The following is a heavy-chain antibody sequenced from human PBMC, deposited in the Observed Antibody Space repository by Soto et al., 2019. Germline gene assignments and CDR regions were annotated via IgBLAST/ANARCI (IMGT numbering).Heavy chain of an antibody. V-gene: IGHV3-21*01. CDR3: ARDSELRYFDWLPDAFDI. CDR2: ISSSSSYI. D-gene: IGHD3-9*01. CDR1: GFTFSRYS. Sequence: GGSLRLSCAASGFTFSRYSMNWVRQAPGKGLEWVSSISSSSSYIYYADSVKGRFTISRDNAKNSLYLQMNSLRDEDTAVYYCARDSELRYFDWLPDAFDIWGQGTMVTVSS. J-gene: IGHJ3*02.